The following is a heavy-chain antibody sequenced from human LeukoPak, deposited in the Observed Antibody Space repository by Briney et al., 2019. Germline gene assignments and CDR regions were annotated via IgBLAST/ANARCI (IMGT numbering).Heavy chain of an antibody. CDR2: IYYTGNT. V-gene: IGHV4-34*01. CDR1: GRSFSGYY. CDR3: ARHPGGYSYGPFDY. D-gene: IGHD5-18*01. Sequence: SETLSLTCAVYGRSFSGYYWSWIRQPPGKGLEWIGSIYYTGNTYYNPSLKSRVTVSVDTSKNQLSLKLSSVTAADTAVYYCARHPGGYSYGPFDYWGQGTLVTVSS. J-gene: IGHJ4*02.